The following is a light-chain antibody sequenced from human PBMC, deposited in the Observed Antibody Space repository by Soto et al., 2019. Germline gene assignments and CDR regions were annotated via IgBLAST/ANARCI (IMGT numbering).Light chain of an antibody. Sequence: DIQISQSPSTLSASVGGTVTITCRASQSISSWLAWYQQKPGIAPKLLIYKASTLQSGVPSRFSGSGYGTVSTLTISRLQPDDSATYYCQQYDVYSTFGQGTKVDIK. CDR1: QSISSW. CDR2: KAS. J-gene: IGKJ1*01. V-gene: IGKV1-5*03. CDR3: QQYDVYST.